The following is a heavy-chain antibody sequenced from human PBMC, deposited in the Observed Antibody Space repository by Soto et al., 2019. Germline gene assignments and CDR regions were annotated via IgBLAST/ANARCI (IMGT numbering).Heavy chain of an antibody. CDR1: GFAFGSHW. CDR3: ARSPYASGDL. V-gene: IGHV3-7*03. J-gene: IGHJ2*01. Sequence: EEQLVESGGGLVRPGWCLRLSCAASGFAFGSHWMSWLRQAPGQVLEWVAHISPDGRGTFYMDSVKGRFTISRDDAKYSVYLQMNSLRVEDTAVYFCARSPYASGDLWGRGTLVAVSS. D-gene: IGHD2-2*01. CDR2: ISPDGRGT.